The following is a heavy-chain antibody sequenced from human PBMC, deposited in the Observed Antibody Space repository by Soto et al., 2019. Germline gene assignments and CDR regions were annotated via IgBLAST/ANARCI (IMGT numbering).Heavy chain of an antibody. Sequence: SETLSLTCTVSGGSISSSSYYWGWIRQPPGKGLEWIGSIYYSGSTYYNPSLKSRVTISVDTSKNQFSLKLSSVTAADTAVYYCAALAVEAFDIWGQGTMVTVSS. CDR3: AALAVEAFDI. CDR1: GGSISSSSYY. V-gene: IGHV4-39*01. J-gene: IGHJ3*02. CDR2: IYYSGST. D-gene: IGHD6-19*01.